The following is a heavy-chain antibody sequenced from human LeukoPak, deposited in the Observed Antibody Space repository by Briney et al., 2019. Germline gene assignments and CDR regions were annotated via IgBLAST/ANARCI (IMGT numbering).Heavy chain of an antibody. CDR3: ARAHGGGVAAGREENWFDP. Sequence: SGGSLRLSCAVSGFTFSSYSMNWVRQAPGKGLEWVSSISSSSSYIYYADSVKGRFTISRDNAKNSLYLQMNSLRAEDTAVYYCARAHGGGVAAGREENWFDPWGQGTLVTVSS. V-gene: IGHV3-21*01. D-gene: IGHD3-3*01. J-gene: IGHJ5*02. CDR2: ISSSSSYI. CDR1: GFTFSSYS.